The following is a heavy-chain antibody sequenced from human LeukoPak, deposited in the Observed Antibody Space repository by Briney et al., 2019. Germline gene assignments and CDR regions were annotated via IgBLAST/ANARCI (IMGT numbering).Heavy chain of an antibody. J-gene: IGHJ4*02. CDR2: IRSKANSYAT. D-gene: IGHD3-10*01. Sequence: GGSLRLSCAASGFTFSGSAMHWVRQASGKGLEWVGRIRSKANSYATAYAASVKGRFTISRDDSKNTAYLQMNSLKTEDTAVYYCTRQGGTMVRGVDYWGQGTLVTVSS. CDR1: GFTFSGSA. V-gene: IGHV3-73*01. CDR3: TRQGGTMVRGVDY.